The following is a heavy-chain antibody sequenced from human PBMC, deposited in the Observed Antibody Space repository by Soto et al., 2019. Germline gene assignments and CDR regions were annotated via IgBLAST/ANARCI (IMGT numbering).Heavy chain of an antibody. CDR3: ARRAIDYMHPSRDY. V-gene: IGHV4-39*01. CDR1: GGSISSSSYY. J-gene: IGHJ4*02. Sequence: QLQLQESGPGLVKPSETLSLTCTVSGGSISSSSYYWGWIRQPPGKGLEWIGSIYYSGSTYYNPSLKSRVTISVDTYKNQFSLKLSSVTAADTAVYYCARRAIDYMHPSRDYWGQGTLVTVSS. D-gene: IGHD4-4*01. CDR2: IYYSGST.